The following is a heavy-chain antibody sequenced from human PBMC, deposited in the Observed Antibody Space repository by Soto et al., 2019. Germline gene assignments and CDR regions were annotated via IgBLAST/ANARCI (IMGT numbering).Heavy chain of an antibody. Sequence: SETLSLTCTDSNDSISNSNYYWGWIRQPPGKGLEWIGSIYFTGSTYCNLALKSRVTISVHSSKNQFSLKLSSVTAADTAIYYCARRNTDTLALDVWGQGTTVIVSS. V-gene: IGHV4-39*01. J-gene: IGHJ6*02. CDR2: IYFTGST. D-gene: IGHD5-18*01. CDR3: ARRNTDTLALDV. CDR1: NDSISNSNYY.